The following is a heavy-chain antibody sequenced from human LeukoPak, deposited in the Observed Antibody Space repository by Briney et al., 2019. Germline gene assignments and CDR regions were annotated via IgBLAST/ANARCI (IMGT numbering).Heavy chain of an antibody. V-gene: IGHV3-30*02. Sequence: PGGSLRLSCAASGFTFSSYGMHWVRQAPGKGLEWVAFIRYDGSNKYYADSVKGRFTISRDNAKNSLYLQMNSLRAEDTAVYYCAKVEWFGSPSHAFDIWGQGTMVTVSS. D-gene: IGHD3-10*01. CDR1: GFTFSSYG. CDR3: AKVEWFGSPSHAFDI. CDR2: IRYDGSNK. J-gene: IGHJ3*02.